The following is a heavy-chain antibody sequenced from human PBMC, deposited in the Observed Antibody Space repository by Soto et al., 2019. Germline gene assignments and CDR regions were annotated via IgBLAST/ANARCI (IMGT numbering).Heavy chain of an antibody. CDR2: IIPIFGIA. CDR3: ASLSSIRVDWQTQFDY. CDR1: GGTFSSYA. Sequence: QVQLVQSGAEVKKPGSSVKVSCKASGGTFSSYAISWVRQAPGQGLEWMGGIIPIFGIANYAQKFQGRVTIPADESTSTDYMALSSLRSEDTAVYYCASLSSIRVDWQTQFDYWGQGTLVTVSS. J-gene: IGHJ4*02. D-gene: IGHD3-9*01. V-gene: IGHV1-69*01.